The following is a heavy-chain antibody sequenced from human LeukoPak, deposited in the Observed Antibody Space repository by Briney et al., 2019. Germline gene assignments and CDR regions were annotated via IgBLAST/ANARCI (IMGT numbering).Heavy chain of an antibody. J-gene: IGHJ4*02. CDR3: ARVGSMVGYYFDY. D-gene: IGHD3-10*01. Sequence: GGSLRLSCAASGFTFDDYGMSWVRQVPGKGLEWATGINWNGGSTGYADSVKGRITISRDNAKNSLYLQMNSLRAEDTALYYCARVGSMVGYYFDYWGQGTLVTVSS. CDR1: GFTFDDYG. CDR2: INWNGGST. V-gene: IGHV3-20*04.